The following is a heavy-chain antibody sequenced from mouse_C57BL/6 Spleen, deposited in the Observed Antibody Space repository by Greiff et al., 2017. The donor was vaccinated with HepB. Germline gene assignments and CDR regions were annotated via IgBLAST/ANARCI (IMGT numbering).Heavy chain of an antibody. J-gene: IGHJ2*01. CDR3: ARWVYYDYDAAYYFDY. CDR1: GYAFTNYL. CDR2: INPGSGGT. V-gene: IGHV1-54*01. D-gene: IGHD2-4*01. Sequence: QVQLQQSGAELVRPGTSVKVSCKASGYAFTNYLIEWVKQRPGQGLEWIGVINPGSGGTNYNEKFKGKATLTADKSSSTAYMQLSSLTSEDSAVYFWARWVYYDYDAAYYFDYWGQGTTLTVSS.